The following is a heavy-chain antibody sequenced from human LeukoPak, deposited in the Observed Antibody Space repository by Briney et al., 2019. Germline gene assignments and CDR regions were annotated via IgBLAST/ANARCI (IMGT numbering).Heavy chain of an antibody. CDR3: AKVHTWGERGYGDSLLNWFDP. J-gene: IGHJ5*02. CDR2: ISSTGGST. CDR1: GFTFSSYA. Sequence: GGSLRLSCAASGFTFSSYAMSWVRQAPGKGLEWVSAISSTGGSTYYADSVKGRFTISRDNSKNTLYLQMNSLRAEDTAVYYCAKVHTWGERGYGDSLLNWFDPWGQGALVTVSS. D-gene: IGHD4-17*01. V-gene: IGHV3-23*01.